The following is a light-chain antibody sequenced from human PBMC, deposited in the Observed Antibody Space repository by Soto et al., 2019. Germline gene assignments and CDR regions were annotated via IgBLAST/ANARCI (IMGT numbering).Light chain of an antibody. CDR1: QSISNW. CDR2: HAS. CDR3: QQYNSFWA. J-gene: IGKJ1*01. V-gene: IGKV1-5*01. Sequence: DIQLTQSPSTLPASVGDRVTITCRASQSISNWLAWYHQKPGTDPKLLIYHASTLESGVPSRFSGSGSGTEFTLTISRLQPDDFAIYYCQQYNSFWAFGQGTKVDIK.